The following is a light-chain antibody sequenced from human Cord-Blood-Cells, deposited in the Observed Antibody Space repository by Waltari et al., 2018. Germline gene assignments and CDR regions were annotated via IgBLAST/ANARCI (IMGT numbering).Light chain of an antibody. V-gene: IGKV1-17*01. CDR3: LQHNRYPWT. J-gene: IGKJ1*01. Sequence: DIQMPQSPSPLSASVGDRVTITCRASQGITNELGWYQQKPGTAPKRLIYAASSLQSGVPSRFSGSGSGTEFNLTISSLQPEDFATYYCLQHNRYPWTVGQGTTVEIK. CDR2: AAS. CDR1: QGITNE.